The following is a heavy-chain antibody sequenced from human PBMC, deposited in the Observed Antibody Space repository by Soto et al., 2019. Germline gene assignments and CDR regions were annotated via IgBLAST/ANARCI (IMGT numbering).Heavy chain of an antibody. CDR3: ARDPTVVAATLGILFDP. J-gene: IGHJ5*02. V-gene: IGHV4-34*01. Sequence: QVQLQQWGAGLLKPSETLSLTCAVYGGSFSGYYWSWIRQPPGKGLEWFGEINHSGSTNYNPSLKGRVTISVDPSQNQFSLKLSSVTAADTAVYYCARDPTVVAATLGILFDPWGQGTLVTVSS. CDR2: INHSGST. CDR1: GGSFSGYY. D-gene: IGHD2-15*01.